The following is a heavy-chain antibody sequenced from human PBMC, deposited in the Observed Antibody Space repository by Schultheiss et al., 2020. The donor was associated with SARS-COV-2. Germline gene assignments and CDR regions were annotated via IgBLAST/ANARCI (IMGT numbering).Heavy chain of an antibody. CDR1: GGSISSGGYY. V-gene: IGHV4-30-4*08. CDR2: IYYSGST. D-gene: IGHD3-3*01. J-gene: IGHJ5*02. CDR3: ARGLGFLEWLLSGWFDP. Sequence: SETLSLTCTVSGGSISSGGYYWSWIRQHPVKGLEWIGYIYYSGSTYYNPSLKSRVTISVDTSKNQFSLKLSSVTAADTAVYYCARGLGFLEWLLSGWFDPWGQGTLVTVSS.